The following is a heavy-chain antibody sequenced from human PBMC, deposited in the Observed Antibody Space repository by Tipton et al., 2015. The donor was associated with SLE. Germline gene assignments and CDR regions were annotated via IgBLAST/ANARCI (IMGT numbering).Heavy chain of an antibody. D-gene: IGHD1-1*01. J-gene: IGHJ4*02. CDR1: DNAFASYG. Sequence: QLVQSGAEVKKPGASVKVSCRASDNAFASYGFTWVRQAPGQGLDWMGWISPHNGKTNYAQKFQGRVTMTTETSTSTVYMELRSLRSDDTAVYFRARTYNYAGFDYWGQGTLVTVSS. CDR2: ISPHNGKT. CDR3: ARTYNYAGFDY. V-gene: IGHV1-18*04.